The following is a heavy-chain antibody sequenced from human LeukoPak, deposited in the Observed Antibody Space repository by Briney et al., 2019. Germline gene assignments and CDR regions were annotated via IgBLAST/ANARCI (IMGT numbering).Heavy chain of an antibody. D-gene: IGHD4-17*01. CDR1: GYSFTSYW. CDR2: IYPGGSDT. J-gene: IGHJ4*02. Sequence: PGESLKISCKGSGYSFTSYWIVWVRQMPGKGLEWMGIIYPGGSDTRYSPSFQGQVTISADKSISTAYLQWSSLKASDTAMYYCARHSGGGYGDYTIDYWGQGTLVTVSS. CDR3: ARHSGGGYGDYTIDY. V-gene: IGHV5-51*01.